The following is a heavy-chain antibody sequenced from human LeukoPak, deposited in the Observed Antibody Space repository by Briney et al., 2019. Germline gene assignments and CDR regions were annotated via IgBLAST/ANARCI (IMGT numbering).Heavy chain of an antibody. CDR3: ARAYQRLGQLSLPDY. CDR2: IIPIFGTA. J-gene: IGHJ4*02. CDR1: GGTFSSYA. V-gene: IGHV1-69*06. Sequence: SVKVSCKASGGTFSSYAISWVRQAPGQGLEWMGGIIPIFGTANYAQKFQGRVTITADKSTSTAYMELSSLRSEDTAVYYCARAYQRLGQLSLPDYWGQGTLVTVSS. D-gene: IGHD3-16*02.